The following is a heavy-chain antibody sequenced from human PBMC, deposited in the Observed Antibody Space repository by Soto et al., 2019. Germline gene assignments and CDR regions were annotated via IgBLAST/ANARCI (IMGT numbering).Heavy chain of an antibody. V-gene: IGHV1-3*01. CDR3: ARDLGGWPDY. D-gene: IGHD2-15*01. CDR1: GYTFTRYA. J-gene: IGHJ4*02. CDR2: INAGNGNT. Sequence: ASVKVSCKASGYTFTRYAMHWVRQAPGQRLEWMGWINAGNGNTKYSQKFQGRVTITTDTSTSTAYMELRSLRSDDTAVYYCARDLGGWPDYWGQGTLVTVSS.